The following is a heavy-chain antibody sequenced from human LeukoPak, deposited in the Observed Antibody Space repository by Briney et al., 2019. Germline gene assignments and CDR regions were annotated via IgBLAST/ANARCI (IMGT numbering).Heavy chain of an antibody. CDR2: ISYDGSNE. J-gene: IGHJ6*03. Sequence: GGSLRLSCAAAGFSFSSYVMHWVRQAPGKGLEWVAIISYDGSNEYYADSVKGRFTISRDNSKNTLYLQMNSLRAEDTAVYYCAKIGRYYDFWTGFYEEEVDYMDVWGKGTTVTVSS. CDR3: AKIGRYYDFWTGFYEEEVDYMDV. D-gene: IGHD3-3*01. V-gene: IGHV3-30*04. CDR1: GFSFSSYV.